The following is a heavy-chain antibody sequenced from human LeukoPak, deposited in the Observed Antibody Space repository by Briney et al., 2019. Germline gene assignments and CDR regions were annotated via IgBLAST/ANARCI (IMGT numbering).Heavy chain of an antibody. CDR3: SRESGAFCPFGY. D-gene: IGHD1-26*01. CDR1: GGSISGYY. Sequence: SETLSLTCTVSGGSISGYYWSWIRQSPEKGLEWIGFIHYSGSTNYNPSLRSRVTISVDTSKNQFSLNLTSVTAADTATYYCSRESGAFCPFGYWGQGTLVIVSS. CDR2: IHYSGST. V-gene: IGHV4-59*12. J-gene: IGHJ4*02.